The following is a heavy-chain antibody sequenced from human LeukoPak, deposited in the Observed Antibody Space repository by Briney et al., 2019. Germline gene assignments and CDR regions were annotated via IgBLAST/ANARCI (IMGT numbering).Heavy chain of an antibody. CDR3: ARARTLWFGESLFDM. D-gene: IGHD3-10*01. CDR2: INTDGSST. Sequence: GGSLRLPCAASGFTFSSYWMHWVRQAPGKGLVWVSRINTDGSSTSYADSVKGRFTISRDNAKNSVYLQMSSLKAEDTAVYYCARARTLWFGESLFDMWGQGTKVTVSS. CDR1: GFTFSSYW. J-gene: IGHJ3*02. V-gene: IGHV3-74*01.